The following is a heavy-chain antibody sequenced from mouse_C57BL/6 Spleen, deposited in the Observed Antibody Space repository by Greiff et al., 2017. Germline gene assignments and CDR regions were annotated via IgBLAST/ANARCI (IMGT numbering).Heavy chain of an antibody. CDR1: GYTFTSYW. CDR2: IDPSGGCT. Sequence: QVQLQQPGAELVKPGTSVKLSCKASGYTFTSYWMHWVKQRPGQGLEWIGVIDPSGGCTNYNQKFKGKATLTVDTSSSTAYRQLSSLASEDSAVYDCGRSKCGWDMGGWGKGTSVTVAS. D-gene: IGHD1-1*02. J-gene: IGHJ4*01. CDR3: GRSKCGWDMGG. V-gene: IGHV1-59*01.